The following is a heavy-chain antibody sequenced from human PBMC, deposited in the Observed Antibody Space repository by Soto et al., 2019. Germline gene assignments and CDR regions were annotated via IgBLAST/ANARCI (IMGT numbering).Heavy chain of an antibody. V-gene: IGHV4-59*12. CDR3: AGLGTTVTISDY. Sequence: SETLSLTCTVSGGSISSYYWSWIRQPPGKGLEWIGYIYYSGSTNYNPSLKSRVTVSMDKSKNQFSLKMTSVTAADTAVYYCAGLGTTVTISDYWGQGTLVTVSS. J-gene: IGHJ4*02. CDR2: IYYSGST. CDR1: GGSISSYY. D-gene: IGHD4-17*01.